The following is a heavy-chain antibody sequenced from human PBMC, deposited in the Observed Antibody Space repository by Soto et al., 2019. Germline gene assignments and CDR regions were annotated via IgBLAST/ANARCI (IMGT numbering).Heavy chain of an antibody. CDR1: GYTFTGYY. CDR2: INPNSGGT. V-gene: IGHV1-2*02. J-gene: IGHJ6*02. CDR3: ARNGVYTAMVGYSDYYYAMDV. Sequence: ASVKVSCKASGYTFTGYYMHWVRQAPGQGLEWMGWINPNSGGTNYAQKFQGRVTMTRDTSISTAYMELSRLRSDDTAVYYSARNGVYTAMVGYSDYYYAMDVWGQGTTVTVSS. D-gene: IGHD5-18*01.